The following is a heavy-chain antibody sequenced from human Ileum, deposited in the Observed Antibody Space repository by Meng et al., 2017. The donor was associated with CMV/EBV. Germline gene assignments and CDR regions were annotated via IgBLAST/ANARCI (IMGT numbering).Heavy chain of an antibody. J-gene: IGHJ4*02. CDR1: TFTDYY. V-gene: IGHV1-2*06. Sequence: TFTDYYLHWVRQAPGQGLEWVGRLNPNSGETHYAQNFQGRVTLTRDTSISTAYMELRRLISDDAAVYHCGRIGYCISGRCPTEDFFDYWGQGTLVTVSS. CDR3: GRIGYCISGRCPTEDFFDY. CDR2: LNPNSGET. D-gene: IGHD2-15*01.